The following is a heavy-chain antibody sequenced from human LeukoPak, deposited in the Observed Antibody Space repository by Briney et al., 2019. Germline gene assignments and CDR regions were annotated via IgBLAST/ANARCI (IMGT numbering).Heavy chain of an antibody. CDR1: GFTFSSYA. CDR2: ISGSGGST. D-gene: IGHD7-27*01. J-gene: IGHJ6*02. CDR3: AKSNWVNYYYYYGMDV. Sequence: PGGSLRLSCAASGFTFSSYAMSWVRQVPGKGLEWVSAISGSGGSTYYADSVKGRFTISRDNSKNTLYLQMNSLRAEDTAVYYCAKSNWVNYYYYYGMDVWGQGTTVTVSS. V-gene: IGHV3-23*01.